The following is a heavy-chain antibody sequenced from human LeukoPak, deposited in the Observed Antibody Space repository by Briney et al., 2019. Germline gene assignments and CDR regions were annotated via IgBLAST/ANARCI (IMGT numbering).Heavy chain of an antibody. J-gene: IGHJ5*02. D-gene: IGHD1-7*01. CDR1: GFTFSSYW. Sequence: PGGPLRLSCAASGFTFSSYWMSWVRQAPGKGLEWVGRIRANAEGGTADYAAPVTGRFTISRDDSENTLYLQMSSLKIEDTATYYCTTDRKELENHWGQGTLVTVSS. CDR2: IRANAEGGTA. V-gene: IGHV3-15*01. CDR3: TTDRKELENH.